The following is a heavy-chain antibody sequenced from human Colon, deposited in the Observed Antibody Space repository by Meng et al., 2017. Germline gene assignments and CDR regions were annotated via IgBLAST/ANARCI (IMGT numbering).Heavy chain of an antibody. Sequence: GESLKISCAASGPTFNSDWMYWARQAPGKGLVWLSRINSDGSSTNYADSVKGRFTISRDNAKNTLYPQMSSLRAEDTAVYYCASNSGIWGQGTLVTVSS. CDR2: INSDGSST. J-gene: IGHJ4*02. CDR3: ASNSGI. D-gene: IGHD1-26*01. CDR1: GPTFNSDW. V-gene: IGHV3-74*01.